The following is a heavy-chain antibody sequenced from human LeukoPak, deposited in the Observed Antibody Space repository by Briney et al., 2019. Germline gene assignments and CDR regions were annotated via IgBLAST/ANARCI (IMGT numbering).Heavy chain of an antibody. V-gene: IGHV4-59*08. J-gene: IGHJ4*02. Sequence: DPSETLSLTCTVSGGSISSYYWSWIRQPPGKGLEWIGYIYYSGSTNYNPSLKSRVPISVDTSKNQFSLKLSSVTAADTAVYYCARHARRDSSLVWGQGTLVTVSS. D-gene: IGHD6-13*01. CDR2: IYYSGST. CDR3: ARHARRDSSLV. CDR1: GGSISSYY.